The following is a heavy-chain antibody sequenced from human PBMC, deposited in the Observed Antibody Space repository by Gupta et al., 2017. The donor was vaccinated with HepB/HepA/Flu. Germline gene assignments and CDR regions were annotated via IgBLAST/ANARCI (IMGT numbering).Heavy chain of an antibody. CDR3: ARDRSTGPPYYYYYMDV. V-gene: IGHV4-61*01. J-gene: IGHJ6*03. CDR2: ICYSGST. Sequence: QVQLQESGPGLVKPSETLSLTCTVSGGSVSSGSYSWSWIRQPPGKGLEWIGYICYSGSTNYNPSLKSRVTISVDTSKNQFSLKLSSVTAADTAVYCCARDRSTGPPYYYYYMDVWGKGTTVTVSS. CDR1: GGSVSSGSYS.